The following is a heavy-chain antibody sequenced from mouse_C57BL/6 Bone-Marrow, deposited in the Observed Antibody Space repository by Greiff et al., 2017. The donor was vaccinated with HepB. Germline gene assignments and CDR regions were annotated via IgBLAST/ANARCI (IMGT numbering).Heavy chain of an antibody. Sequence: QVQLQQPGAELVKPGASVKMSCKASGYTFTSYWITWVKQRPGQGLEWIGDIYPGSGSTNYNEKFKSKATLTVDTSSSTAYMQLSSLTSEDSAVYYCARPGSSYLYFDVWGTGTTVTVSS. V-gene: IGHV1-55*01. J-gene: IGHJ1*03. CDR3: ARPGSSYLYFDV. D-gene: IGHD1-1*01. CDR2: IYPGSGST. CDR1: GYTFTSYW.